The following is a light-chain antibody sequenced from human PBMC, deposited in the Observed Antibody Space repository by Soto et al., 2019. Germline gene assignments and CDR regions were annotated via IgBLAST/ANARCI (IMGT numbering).Light chain of an antibody. CDR1: PSVSSSY. J-gene: IGKJ1*01. V-gene: IGKV3-20*01. CDR3: QQYGSSPRT. CDR2: GAS. Sequence: EIVLTQSPGTLSLSPGERATLSCRASPSVSSSYLAWYQQKPGQAPRLFLYGASTRATGIPDRFSGSGSGTDFSLTISRLEPEDFAVYYCQQYGSSPRTFGQGTKVEIK.